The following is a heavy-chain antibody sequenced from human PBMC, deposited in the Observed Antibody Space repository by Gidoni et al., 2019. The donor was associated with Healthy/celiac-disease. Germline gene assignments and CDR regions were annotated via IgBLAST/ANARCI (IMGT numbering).Heavy chain of an antibody. V-gene: IGHV4-34*01. J-gene: IGHJ4*02. CDR2: INHSGST. Sequence: QVQLQQWGAGLFKPSETLSHTCAVYGGSFSGYYWSWIRQPPGKGLEWIGEINHSGSTNYNPSLKSRVTISVDTSKNQFSLKLSSVTAADTAVYYCAISADIVVVPAAMGDYWGQGTLVTVSS. D-gene: IGHD2-2*01. CDR3: AISADIVVVPAAMGDY. CDR1: GGSFSGYY.